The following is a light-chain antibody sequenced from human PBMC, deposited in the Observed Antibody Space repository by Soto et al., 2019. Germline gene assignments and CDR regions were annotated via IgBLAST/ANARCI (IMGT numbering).Light chain of an antibody. Sequence: QSVLTQPASVSGSLGQSITISCTGTSSDIGGYKYVSWYQQHPGKAPKLIIFEVSNRPSEVSDRFSGSNSGNTASLTISGLQAEDEADYYCTSYSRYRVLVFGGGTKVTVL. CDR2: EVS. J-gene: IGLJ3*02. CDR1: SSDIGGYKY. CDR3: TSYSRYRVLV. V-gene: IGLV2-14*01.